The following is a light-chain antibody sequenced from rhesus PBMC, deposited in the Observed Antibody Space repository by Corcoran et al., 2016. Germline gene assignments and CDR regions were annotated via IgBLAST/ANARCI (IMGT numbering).Light chain of an antibody. CDR3: QQYSSSPLS. Sequence: DIQMTQSPSSLSASVGDTVTITCRASQSISSWLAWYQQTPWKAPKLLIYKASTLQSGVPSRFSGSGAGTDFTLTISSLQSEDFATYYCQQYSSSPLSFGGGTKVEIK. CDR1: QSISSW. J-gene: IGKJ4*01. CDR2: KAS. V-gene: IGKV1-22*01.